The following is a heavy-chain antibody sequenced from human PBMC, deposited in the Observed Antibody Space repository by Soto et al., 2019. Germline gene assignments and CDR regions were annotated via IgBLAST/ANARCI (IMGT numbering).Heavy chain of an antibody. CDR1: GGSISSGGYY. Sequence: SETLSLPCTVSGGSISSGGYYWSWIRQHPGKGLEWIGYIYYSGSTYYNPSLKSRVTISVDTSKNQFSLKLSSVTAADTAVYYCASLGGALVPPVIAMYVCGPVTPSPVSS. D-gene: IGHD3-16*02. V-gene: IGHV4-31*03. J-gene: IGHJ6*02. CDR3: ASLGGALVPPVIAMYV. CDR2: IYYSGST.